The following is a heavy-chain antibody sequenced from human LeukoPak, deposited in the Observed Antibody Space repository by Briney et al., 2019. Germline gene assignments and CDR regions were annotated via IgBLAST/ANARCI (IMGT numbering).Heavy chain of an antibody. CDR3: ARAAGYSSSWEPYNWFDP. CDR1: GYTFTGYY. CDR2: INPNSGGT. D-gene: IGHD6-13*01. V-gene: IGHV1-2*02. J-gene: IGHJ5*02. Sequence: GASVKVSCKASGYTFTGYYMHWVRQAPGQGLEWMGWINPNSGGTNYAQKFQGRVTMTRDTSISTAYMELSRLRSADTAAYYCARAAGYSSSWEPYNWFDPWGQGNLVTVSS.